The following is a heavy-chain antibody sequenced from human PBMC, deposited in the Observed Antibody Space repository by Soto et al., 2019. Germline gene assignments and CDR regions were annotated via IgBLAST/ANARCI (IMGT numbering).Heavy chain of an antibody. V-gene: IGHV1-69*13. CDR3: ARVKRSYSSSWYGYFDY. Sequence: SVKVSCKASGGTFSSYAISWVRQAPGQGLEWMGGIIPIFGTANYAQKFQGRVTITADESTSTAYMELSSLRSEDTAVYYCARVKRSYSSSWYGYFDYWGQGTLVTVSS. J-gene: IGHJ4*02. CDR1: GGTFSSYA. D-gene: IGHD6-13*01. CDR2: IIPIFGTA.